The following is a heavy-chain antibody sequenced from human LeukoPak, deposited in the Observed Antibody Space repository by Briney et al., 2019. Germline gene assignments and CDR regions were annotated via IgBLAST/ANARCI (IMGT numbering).Heavy chain of an antibody. Sequence: GGSLRLSCTASGFIFDDYGMHWVRQGPGKGLEWVAGISWNSGSKGYADSVKGRFTISRDNAKYALYLEMSSLRTEVTALYYCAKDTDYYAGLDAWGQGTTVTVSS. CDR2: ISWNSGSK. CDR1: GFIFDDYG. D-gene: IGHD3-10*01. J-gene: IGHJ6*02. CDR3: AKDTDYYAGLDA. V-gene: IGHV3-9*01.